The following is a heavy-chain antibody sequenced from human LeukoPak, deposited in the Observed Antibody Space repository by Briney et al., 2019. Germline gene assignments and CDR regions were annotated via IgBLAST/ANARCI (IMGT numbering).Heavy chain of an antibody. Sequence: ASVEVSCKASGYTFTGYYMHWVRQAPGQGLEWMGWINPNSGGTNYAQKFQGRVTMTRDTSISTAYMELSRLRSDDTAVYYCARDPTYYDSSGYYSGWFDPWGQGTLVTVSS. CDR2: INPNSGGT. CDR1: GYTFTGYY. J-gene: IGHJ5*02. V-gene: IGHV1-2*02. CDR3: ARDPTYYDSSGYYSGWFDP. D-gene: IGHD3-22*01.